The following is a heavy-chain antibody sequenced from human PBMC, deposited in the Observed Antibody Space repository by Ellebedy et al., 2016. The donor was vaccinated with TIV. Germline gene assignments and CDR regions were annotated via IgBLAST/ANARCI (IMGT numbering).Heavy chain of an antibody. J-gene: IGHJ5*02. V-gene: IGHV3-66*01. D-gene: IGHD2-21*01. CDR2: LYPDAKT. Sequence: GESLKISCEASGIIVSDYFMNWVRQAPGKGLEWVSVLYPDAKTNYTDSVNGRFIVSRDSSKHTLFLQINSLTAEDTAVYYCARDPGGGGDFGDNWFDPWGQGTLVTVSS. CDR3: ARDPGGGGDFGDNWFDP. CDR1: GIIVSDYF.